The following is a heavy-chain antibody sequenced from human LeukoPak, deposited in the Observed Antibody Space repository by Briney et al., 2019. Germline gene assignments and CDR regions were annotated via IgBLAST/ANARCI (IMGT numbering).Heavy chain of an antibody. CDR1: GGSFSGYY. Sequence: SETLSLTCTVYGGSFSGYYWSWIRQPPGKGLEWIGEINHSGSTNYNPSLKSRVTISVDTSKNQFSLKLSSVTAADTAVYYCARGRPGYYRQPYYYYYGMDVWGQGTTVTVSS. J-gene: IGHJ6*02. CDR3: ARGRPGYYRQPYYYYYGMDV. V-gene: IGHV4-34*01. CDR2: INHSGST. D-gene: IGHD3-9*01.